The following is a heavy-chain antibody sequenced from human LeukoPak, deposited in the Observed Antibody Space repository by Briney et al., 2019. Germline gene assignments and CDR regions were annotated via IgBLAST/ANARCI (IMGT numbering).Heavy chain of an antibody. CDR3: ARRGRGYNWSRIPAFQYYFDY. V-gene: IGHV4-34*01. D-gene: IGHD1-20*01. J-gene: IGHJ4*02. Sequence: PSETLSLTCAVYGGSFSGYYWSWIRQPPGKGLEWIGEINHSGSTNYNPSLKSRVTISVDTSKNQFSLKLSSVTAADTAVYYCARRGRGYNWSRIPAFQYYFDYWGQGTLVTVSS. CDR1: GGSFSGYY. CDR2: INHSGST.